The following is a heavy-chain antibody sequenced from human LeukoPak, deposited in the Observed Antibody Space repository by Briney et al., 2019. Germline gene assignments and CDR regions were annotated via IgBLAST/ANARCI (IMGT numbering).Heavy chain of an antibody. J-gene: IGHJ4*02. V-gene: IGHV4-39*01. CDR3: ARQAGSGGCLDY. D-gene: IGHD3-10*01. CDR1: GGSISSSSYY. Sequence: SQTLSLTCTVSGGSISSSSYYWGWIRQPPGKGLEWIGSISYSGTTYYNPSLKSRVTISVDTSKNQFSLRLSSVTAADTAVYYCARQAGSGGCLDYWGQGTLVTVSS. CDR2: ISYSGTT.